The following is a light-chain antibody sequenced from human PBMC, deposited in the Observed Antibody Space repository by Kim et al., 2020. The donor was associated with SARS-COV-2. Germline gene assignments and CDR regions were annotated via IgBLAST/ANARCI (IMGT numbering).Light chain of an antibody. V-gene: IGKV3-15*01. CDR3: NQYNDWPPIT. J-gene: IGKJ5*01. CDR2: GAS. Sequence: QGETATLSCRASQRMSSDLAWYHQKFGQPPRLLIYGASSRATGTPARFSGSEAGTEFSRNIRSVQSEDFGVYYCNQYNDWPPITFGQGTRLEIK. CDR1: QRMSSD.